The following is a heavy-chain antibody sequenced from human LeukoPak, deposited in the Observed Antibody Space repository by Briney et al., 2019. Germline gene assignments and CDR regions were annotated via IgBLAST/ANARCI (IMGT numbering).Heavy chain of an antibody. Sequence: GGSLRLSCAASGFTFSNYAMTWVRQAPGKGLEWVSAIGGSTYYADSVKGRFTISRDNSKNTLYLQMNSLRAEDTAVYYCAKITGAKSYDYWGQGILVTVSS. J-gene: IGHJ4*02. CDR1: GFTFSNYA. D-gene: IGHD1-26*01. CDR2: IGGST. V-gene: IGHV3-23*01. CDR3: AKITGAKSYDY.